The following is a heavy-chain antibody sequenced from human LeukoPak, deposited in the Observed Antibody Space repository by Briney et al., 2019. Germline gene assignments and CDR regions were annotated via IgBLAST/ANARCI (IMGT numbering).Heavy chain of an antibody. J-gene: IGHJ4*02. V-gene: IGHV3-21*01. D-gene: IGHD3-22*01. CDR2: ISSSSSYI. Sequence: PGGSLRLSCAASGFTFSSYSMHWVRQAPGKGLEWVSSISSSSSYIYYADSVKGRFTISRDNAKNSLYLQMNSLRAEDTAVYYCARASDSSGYYDYWGQGTLVTVSS. CDR1: GFTFSSYS. CDR3: ARASDSSGYYDY.